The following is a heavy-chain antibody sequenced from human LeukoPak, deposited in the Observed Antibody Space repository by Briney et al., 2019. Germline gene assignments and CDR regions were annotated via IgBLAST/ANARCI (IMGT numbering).Heavy chain of an antibody. Sequence: SETLSLTCTVSGGSISSYYWSWIRQPPGKGLGWIGYIYYSGSTNYNPSLKSRVTISVDMSKNQFSLKLTSVTAADTAVYYCARRRVDGYTDYWGQGTLVTVSS. D-gene: IGHD5-24*01. V-gene: IGHV4-59*08. J-gene: IGHJ4*02. CDR2: IYYSGST. CDR3: ARRRVDGYTDY. CDR1: GGSISSYY.